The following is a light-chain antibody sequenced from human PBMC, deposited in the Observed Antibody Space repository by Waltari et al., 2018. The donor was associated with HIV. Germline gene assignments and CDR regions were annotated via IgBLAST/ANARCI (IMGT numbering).Light chain of an antibody. Sequence: ILTQSTATLSLSPGDGATLSCRASQRVGKYLAWYQQRPGQAPRLLIYDTSNRATGIPARFSGSGSGTDFTLTISSLEPEDFAVYYCQQRNDWPPGVSFGQGTRLEIK. CDR1: QRVGKY. V-gene: IGKV3-11*01. CDR2: DTS. J-gene: IGKJ5*01. CDR3: QQRNDWPPGVS.